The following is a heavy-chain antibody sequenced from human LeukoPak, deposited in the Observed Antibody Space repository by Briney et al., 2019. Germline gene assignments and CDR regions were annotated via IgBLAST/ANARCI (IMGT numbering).Heavy chain of an antibody. J-gene: IGHJ3*02. Sequence: GRSPRLSCAASGFTFSSYGMHWVRQAPGKGLEWVAVIWYDGSNKYYADSVKGRFTISRDNSKNTLYLQMNSLRAEDTAVYYCARVYGDDAFDIWGQGTMVTVSS. CDR3: ARVYGDDAFDI. V-gene: IGHV3-33*01. D-gene: IGHD4-17*01. CDR1: GFTFSSYG. CDR2: IWYDGSNK.